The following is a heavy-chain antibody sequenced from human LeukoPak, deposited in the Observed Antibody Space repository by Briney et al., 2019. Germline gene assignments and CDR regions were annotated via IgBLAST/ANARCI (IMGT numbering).Heavy chain of an antibody. J-gene: IGHJ4*02. CDR3: AQGSWIQLWLPDY. Sequence: GASVKVSCKASGYTFTSYGISWVRQAPGQGLEWMGWINPNSGGTNYAQKFQGWVTMTRDTSISTAYMELSRLRSDDTAVYYCAQGSWIQLWLPDYWGQGTLVTVSS. CDR1: GYTFTSYG. CDR2: INPNSGGT. D-gene: IGHD5-18*01. V-gene: IGHV1-2*04.